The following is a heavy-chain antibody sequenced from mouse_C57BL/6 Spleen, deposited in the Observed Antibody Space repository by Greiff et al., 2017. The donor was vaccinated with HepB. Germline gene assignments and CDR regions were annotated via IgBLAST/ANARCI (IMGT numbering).Heavy chain of an antibody. J-gene: IGHJ1*03. V-gene: IGHV1-55*01. D-gene: IGHD1-1*02. CDR1: GYTFTSYW. Sequence: VQLQQSGAELVKPGASVKMSCKASGYTFTSYWITWVKQRPGQGLEWIGDIYPGSGSTNYNEKFKSKATLTVDTSSSTAYMQLSSLTSEDSAVYDCARGWLRYFDVWGTGTTVTVSS. CDR2: IYPGSGST. CDR3: ARGWLRYFDV.